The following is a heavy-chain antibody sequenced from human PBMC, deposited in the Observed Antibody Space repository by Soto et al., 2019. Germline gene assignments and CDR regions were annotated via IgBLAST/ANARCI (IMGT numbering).Heavy chain of an antibody. CDR1: GGSISSYY. CDR3: ARGVKYYDFWCGYYLPHHYDSSGYDY. J-gene: IGHJ4*02. Sequence: PSETLSLTYTVSGGSISSYYWSWIRQPPGEGLEWIGYIYYSGSTNYNPSLKSRVTISVDTSTNQFSLKLSSVTAADTPVYYCARGVKYYDFWCGYYLPHHYDSSGYDYWGQGTLVTVSS. V-gene: IGHV4-59*01. CDR2: IYYSGST. D-gene: IGHD3-3*01.